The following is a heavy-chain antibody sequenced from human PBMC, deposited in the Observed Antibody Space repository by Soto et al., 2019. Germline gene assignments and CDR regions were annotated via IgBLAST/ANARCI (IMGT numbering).Heavy chain of an antibody. CDR2: IKQDGSEK. D-gene: IGHD3-3*01. V-gene: IGHV3-7*05. CDR1: GFTFSSYW. Sequence: PGGSLRLSCAASGFTFSSYWMSWVRQAPGKGLEWVANIKQDGSEKYYVDSVKGRFTISRDNAKNSLYLQMNSLRAEDTAVYYCARVPYYDFWSGYSAYFDYWGQGTLVTVSS. J-gene: IGHJ4*02. CDR3: ARVPYYDFWSGYSAYFDY.